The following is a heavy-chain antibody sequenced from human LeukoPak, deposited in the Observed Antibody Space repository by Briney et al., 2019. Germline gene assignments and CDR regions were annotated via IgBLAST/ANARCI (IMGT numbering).Heavy chain of an antibody. V-gene: IGHV1-69*05. CDR2: IIPIFVTA. D-gene: IGHD3-22*01. Sequence: SVKVSCKASGGTFSSYAISWVRQAPGQGLEWMGRIIPIFVTANYAQKFQGRVTITTDESTSTAYMELSSLRSEDTAVYYCARDSRRDYYDSSGPYGAFDYWGQGTLVTVSS. J-gene: IGHJ4*02. CDR1: GGTFSSYA. CDR3: ARDSRRDYYDSSGPYGAFDY.